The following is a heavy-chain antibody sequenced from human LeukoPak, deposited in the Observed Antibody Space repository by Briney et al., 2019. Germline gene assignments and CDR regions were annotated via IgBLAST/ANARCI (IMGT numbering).Heavy chain of an antibody. D-gene: IGHD5-12*01. V-gene: IGHV1-2*02. CDR2: INPNSGGT. CDR1: GYTFTGYY. J-gene: IGHJ3*02. CDR3: ARWQMVRGYSGYDPGADDAFDI. Sequence: ASVKVSCKASGYTFTGYYMHWVRQAPGQGLEWMGWINPNSGGTNYAQKFQGRVTMTRDTSISTAYMELSRLRSDDTAVYYCARWQMVRGYSGYDPGADDAFDIWGQGTMVTVSS.